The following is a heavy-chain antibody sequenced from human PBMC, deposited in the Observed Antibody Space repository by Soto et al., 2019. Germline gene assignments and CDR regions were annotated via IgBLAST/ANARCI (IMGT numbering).Heavy chain of an antibody. J-gene: IGHJ5*02. D-gene: IGHD3-3*01. CDR3: ARRITIFGVAQGFDP. CDR1: GGSISSSSYY. V-gene: IGHV4-39*01. Sequence: PSETLSLTCTVSGGSISSSSYYWGWIRQPPGKGLEWIGSIYYSGSTYYNPSLKSRVTISVDTSKNQFSLKLSSVTAADTAVYYCARRITIFGVAQGFDPWGQGTLVTVS. CDR2: IYYSGST.